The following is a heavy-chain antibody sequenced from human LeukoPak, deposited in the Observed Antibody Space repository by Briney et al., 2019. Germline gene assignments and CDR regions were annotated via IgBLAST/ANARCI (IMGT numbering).Heavy chain of an antibody. CDR2: IRYDGSNK. Sequence: PGGSLRLSCAASGFTFSTYGMHWVRQAPGKGLEWVAFIRYDGSNKYYADSVKGRFTISRDNSKNTLYLQMNSLRAEDTAVYYCAKGGKYYDILTGLLFDYWGQGTLVTVSS. CDR1: GFTFSTYG. CDR3: AKGGKYYDILTGLLFDY. D-gene: IGHD3-9*01. J-gene: IGHJ4*02. V-gene: IGHV3-30*02.